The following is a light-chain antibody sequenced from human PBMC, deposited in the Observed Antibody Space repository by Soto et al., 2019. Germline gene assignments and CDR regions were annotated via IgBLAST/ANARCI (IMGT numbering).Light chain of an antibody. V-gene: IGLV4-69*01. J-gene: IGLJ2*01. CDR3: QTWGTGIVI. CDR2: LNRDGSH. CDR1: SGHSNYA. Sequence: QLVLTQSPSASASLGASVKLTCTLSSGHSNYAIAWHQQQPEKGPRYLMNLNRDGSHSKGDGIPNRFSGSSSGAERYLAISSLQSEDEADYYCQTWGTGIVIFGGGTKLTVL.